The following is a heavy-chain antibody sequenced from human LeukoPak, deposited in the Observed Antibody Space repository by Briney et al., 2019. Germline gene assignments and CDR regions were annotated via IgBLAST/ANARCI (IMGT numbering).Heavy chain of an antibody. D-gene: IGHD2-8*01. Sequence: GGSLRLSCAASRFTVSSNYMSWVRQAPGKGLEWVSVIYPDGSTYYADSVKGRFTISRDNSKNTLYLQMNSLRAEDTAVYYCATCTWLHYFDHWGQGTLVTVSS. V-gene: IGHV3-53*01. CDR1: RFTVSSNY. J-gene: IGHJ4*02. CDR3: ATCTWLHYFDH. CDR2: IYPDGST.